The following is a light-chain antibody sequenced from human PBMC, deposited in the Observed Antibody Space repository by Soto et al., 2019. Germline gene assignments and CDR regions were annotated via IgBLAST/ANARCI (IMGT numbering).Light chain of an antibody. V-gene: IGKV1-5*03. CDR1: QSINSW. CDR2: KAS. CDR3: QQYNSYPWT. Sequence: DIHMTQSPATVSASVLDRFTITCRASQSINSWLAWYQQKPGKAPNLLIYKASSLESGVPSRFSGSESGTEFTLTISSLQPDDFATYYCQQYNSYPWTFGQGTKVDIK. J-gene: IGKJ1*01.